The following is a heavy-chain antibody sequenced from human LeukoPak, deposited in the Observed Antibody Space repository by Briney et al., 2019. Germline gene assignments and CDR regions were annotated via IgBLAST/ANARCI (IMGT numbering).Heavy chain of an antibody. CDR2: IYYSGNT. CDR3: ARVRLVGYDILTGYYSFDY. D-gene: IGHD3-9*01. J-gene: IGHJ4*02. CDR1: GGSISSYS. V-gene: IGHV4-59*01. Sequence: SETLSLTCTVSGGSISSYSWSWIRQPPGKGQEWIGYIYYSGNTNYNPSLKSRVTISIDTSKKQFSLKLSSVTAADTAVYYCARVRLVGYDILTGYYSFDYWGQGTLVTVSS.